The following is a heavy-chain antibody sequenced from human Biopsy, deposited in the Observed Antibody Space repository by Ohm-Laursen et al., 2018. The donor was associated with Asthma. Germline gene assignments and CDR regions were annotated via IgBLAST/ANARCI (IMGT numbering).Heavy chain of an antibody. CDR2: ISSRGSNI. CDR1: GFTFRDYY. Sequence: SLRLSCTASGFTFRDYYMTWIRQAPGKGLERVAYISSRGSNIFYADSVKGRFTISRDNAKKSLFLEMNSLTVEDTAVYFCARGYGTSWYFGYWGQGTLVTVSS. CDR3: ARGYGTSWYFGY. D-gene: IGHD6-13*01. V-gene: IGHV3-11*01. J-gene: IGHJ4*02.